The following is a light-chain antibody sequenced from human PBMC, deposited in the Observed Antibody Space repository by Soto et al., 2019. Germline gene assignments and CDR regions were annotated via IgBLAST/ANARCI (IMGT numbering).Light chain of an antibody. V-gene: IGKV3-20*01. J-gene: IGKJ1*01. CDR3: QQYGSSLTWT. CDR2: GAS. Sequence: EVVFTQSPVTLSLSPGERSTLSCRASQSFRGLLAWYQQKPGQAPRLLIYGASNRATGIPDRFSGSGSGTDFTLTISRLEPEDFAVYYCQQYGSSLTWTFGQGTKVDIK. CDR1: QSFRGL.